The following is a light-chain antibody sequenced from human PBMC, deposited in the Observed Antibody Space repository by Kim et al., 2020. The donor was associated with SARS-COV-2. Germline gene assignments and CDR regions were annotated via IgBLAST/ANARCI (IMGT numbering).Light chain of an antibody. Sequence: LSPGERATLSCRASKSGSSNLAWYQQKPGQAPRLLIYGASTRATGIPARFSGSGSGTEFTLTISSLQSEDFAVYYCQQYNNWPPLFGQGTKVDIK. V-gene: IGKV3-15*01. J-gene: IGKJ1*01. CDR2: GAS. CDR3: QQYNNWPPL. CDR1: KSGSSN.